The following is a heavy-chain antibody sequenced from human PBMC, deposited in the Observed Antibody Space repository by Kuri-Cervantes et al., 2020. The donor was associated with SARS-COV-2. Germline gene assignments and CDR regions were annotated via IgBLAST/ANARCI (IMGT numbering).Heavy chain of an antibody. CDR2: ISGSSEYI. Sequence: GESLKISCTASGFTISSYTLTWVRQAPGKGLEWVSSISGSSEYIYYADSVKGRFTISRDNARNSLFLQMNRLRDEDTAVYYCARGRPSIWAPFQHWGQGTLVTVSS. D-gene: IGHD3-16*01. CDR3: ARGRPSIWAPFQH. CDR1: GFTISSYT. V-gene: IGHV3-21*01. J-gene: IGHJ1*01.